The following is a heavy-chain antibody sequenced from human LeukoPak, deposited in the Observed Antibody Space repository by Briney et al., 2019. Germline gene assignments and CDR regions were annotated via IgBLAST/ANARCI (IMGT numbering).Heavy chain of an antibody. Sequence: GGSLRLSCAASGFTFSSYGMHWVRQAPGKGLEWVAVISYDGSNKYYADSVKGRFTISRDNSKNTLYLQMNSLRAEDTAVYYCAKDEYQLLWGFDYWGQGTLDTVSS. J-gene: IGHJ4*02. CDR2: ISYDGSNK. V-gene: IGHV3-30*18. D-gene: IGHD2-2*01. CDR1: GFTFSSYG. CDR3: AKDEYQLLWGFDY.